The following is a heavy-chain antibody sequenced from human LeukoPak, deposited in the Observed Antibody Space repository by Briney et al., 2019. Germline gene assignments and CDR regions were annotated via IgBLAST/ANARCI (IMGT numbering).Heavy chain of an antibody. CDR2: ISYDGSNK. V-gene: IGHV3-30*18. Sequence: GGSLRLSCAASGFTFSSYGMHWVRQAPGKGLEWVAVISYDGSNKYYADSVKGRFTISRDNPKNTLYLQMNSLRAEDTAVYYCAKDPHVVYSSSWYVDYFDYWGQGTLVTVSS. J-gene: IGHJ4*02. CDR3: AKDPHVVYSSSWYVDYFDY. D-gene: IGHD6-13*01. CDR1: GFTFSSYG.